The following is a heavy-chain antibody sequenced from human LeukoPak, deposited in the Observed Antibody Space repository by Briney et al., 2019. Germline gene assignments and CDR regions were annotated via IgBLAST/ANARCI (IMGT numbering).Heavy chain of an antibody. D-gene: IGHD3-10*01. V-gene: IGHV1-69*05. Sequence: SVKVSCKASGGSFSNYAISWVRQAPGQGLEWMGGIIPILGSATYAQHFQGRVTITMDESTTTAYMELSSLRPGDTAVFYCARGERAIPIYYWGQGTLFTVSS. CDR2: IIPILGSA. CDR3: ARGERAIPIYY. CDR1: GGSFSNYA. J-gene: IGHJ4*02.